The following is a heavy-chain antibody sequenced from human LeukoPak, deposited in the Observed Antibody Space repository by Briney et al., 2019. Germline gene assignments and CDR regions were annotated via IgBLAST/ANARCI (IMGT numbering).Heavy chain of an antibody. V-gene: IGHV3-33*01. CDR1: GFTFSSYG. Sequence: GGSLRLSCAASGFTFSSYGVHWVRQAPGKGLEWVAVIWYDGSNKYYADSVKGRFTISGDNSKNTLYLQMNGLRAEDTAVYYCARGVRVLMVYAIGDYWGQGTLVTVSS. CDR2: IWYDGSNK. D-gene: IGHD2-8*01. CDR3: ARGVRVLMVYAIGDY. J-gene: IGHJ4*02.